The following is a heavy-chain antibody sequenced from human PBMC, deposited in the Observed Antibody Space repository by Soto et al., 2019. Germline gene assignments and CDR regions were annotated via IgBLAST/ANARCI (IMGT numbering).Heavy chain of an antibody. CDR3: ARSTTSCYSLCWFDP. CDR1: GYTFTTYT. CDR2: INAGNGET. J-gene: IGHJ5*02. V-gene: IGHV1-3*01. Sequence: GASVKVSCKASGYTFTTYTIQWVRQAPGQRLEWMGWINAGNGETKYSQNFQGRVTITRDTSAGTAYMELNSLRSEDTAVYYCARSTTSCYSLCWFDPWGQGTLVTVSS. D-gene: IGHD2-2*02.